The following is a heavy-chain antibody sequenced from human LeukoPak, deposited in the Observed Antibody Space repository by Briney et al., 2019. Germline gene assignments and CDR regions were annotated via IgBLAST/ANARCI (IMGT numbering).Heavy chain of an antibody. D-gene: IGHD5-12*01. J-gene: IGHJ4*02. CDR3: AREDSGYDYSPFYY. V-gene: IGHV4-59*01. Sequence: SETLSLTCTVSGGSISNFYWSWIRQPPGKGLEWVGYIYHTGSTSYNPSLKSRVIMSVEPSQNQFSLKMFSVTAADTAVYFCAREDSGYDYSPFYYWGQGILVTVSS. CDR2: IYHTGST. CDR1: GGSISNFY.